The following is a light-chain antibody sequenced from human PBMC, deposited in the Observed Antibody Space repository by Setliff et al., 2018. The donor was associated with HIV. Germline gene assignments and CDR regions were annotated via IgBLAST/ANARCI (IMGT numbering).Light chain of an antibody. Sequence: QSVLTQPPSASVTPGQRVTISCSGSRSNIRSNTVNWYQQLPGTAPKLLSHSNNQRPSGVPDRFTGSESGTSASLAISGLQSDDEADYYCASWDDSLKGVVLGEVTKFTVL. CDR2: SNN. J-gene: IGLJ2*01. CDR3: ASWDDSLKGVV. CDR1: RSNIRSNT. V-gene: IGLV1-44*01.